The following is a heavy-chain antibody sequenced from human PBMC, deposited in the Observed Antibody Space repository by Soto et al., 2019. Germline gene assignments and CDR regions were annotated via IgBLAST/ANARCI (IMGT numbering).Heavy chain of an antibody. D-gene: IGHD6-13*01. CDR2: SYYTGRT. J-gene: IGHJ4*02. Sequence: PSETLSLTCAVSGYFMTNGNYWGWIRQSPGKGLEWIGSSYYTGRTCYNPSLKSRATMSGGTSKNQFSLKLTSVTAADTAVYCSARDRAAVATTLNSWGPGT. CDR3: ARDRAAVATTLNS. V-gene: IGHV4-38-2*02. CDR1: GYFMTNGNY.